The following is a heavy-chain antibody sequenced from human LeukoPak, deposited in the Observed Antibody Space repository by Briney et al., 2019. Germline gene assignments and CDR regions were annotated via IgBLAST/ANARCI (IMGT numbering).Heavy chain of an antibody. D-gene: IGHD5-12*01. J-gene: IGHJ4*02. CDR1: GGSISSGGYY. CDR2: IYHSGST. V-gene: IGHV4-30-2*01. CDR3: AREAGYSGYDFNRYFDY. Sequence: PSQTLSLTCTVSGGSISSGGYYWSWIRQPPGKGLEWIGYIYHSGSTYYNPSLKSRVTISVDRSKNQFSLKLSSVTAADTAVYYCAREAGYSGYDFNRYFDYWGQGTLVTVSS.